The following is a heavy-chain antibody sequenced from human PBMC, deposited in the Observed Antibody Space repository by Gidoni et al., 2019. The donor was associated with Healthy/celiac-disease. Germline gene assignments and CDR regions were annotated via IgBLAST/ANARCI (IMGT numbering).Heavy chain of an antibody. Sequence: EVQLLESGGGLVQPGGSLRLSCAASGFTFSSYAMSWVRQAPGKGLEWVSAISGSGGSTYYADSVKGRFTISRDNSKNTLYLQMNSLRAEDTAVYYCAKEGYYGSGSYYTAYYFDYWGQGTLVTVSS. J-gene: IGHJ4*02. CDR2: ISGSGGST. CDR3: AKEGYYGSGSYYTAYYFDY. V-gene: IGHV3-23*01. CDR1: GFTFSSYA. D-gene: IGHD3-10*01.